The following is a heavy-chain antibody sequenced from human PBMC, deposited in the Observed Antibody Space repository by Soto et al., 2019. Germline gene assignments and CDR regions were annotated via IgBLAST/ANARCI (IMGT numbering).Heavy chain of an antibody. CDR1: GFTFSSYA. J-gene: IGHJ5*02. CDR2: ISGSGGST. V-gene: IGHV3-23*01. D-gene: IGHD3-3*01. Sequence: GGSLRLSCAASGFTFSSYAVSWVRQAPGKGLEWVSAISGSGGSTYYADSVKGRFTISRDNSKNTLYLQMNSLRAEDTAVYYCAKDSFGVVTSNWFDPWGQGTLVTVSS. CDR3: AKDSFGVVTSNWFDP.